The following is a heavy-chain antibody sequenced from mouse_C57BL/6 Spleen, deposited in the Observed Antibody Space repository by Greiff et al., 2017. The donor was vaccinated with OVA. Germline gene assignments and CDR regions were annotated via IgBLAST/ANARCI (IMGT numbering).Heavy chain of an antibody. CDR3: TELTYDY. J-gene: IGHJ2*01. Sequence: EVKVEESGAELVRPGASVKLSCTASGFNIKDDYMHWVKQRPEQGLEWIGWIDPENGDTEYASKFQGKATITADTSSNTAYLQLSSLTSEDTAVYYCTELTYDYWGKGTTLTVSS. V-gene: IGHV14-4*01. D-gene: IGHD4-1*01. CDR2: IDPENGDT. CDR1: GFNIKDDY.